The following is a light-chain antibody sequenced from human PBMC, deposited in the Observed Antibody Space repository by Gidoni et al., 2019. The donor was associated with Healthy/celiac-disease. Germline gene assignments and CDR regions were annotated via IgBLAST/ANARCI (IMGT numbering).Light chain of an antibody. CDR3: LLSYSGAHWV. Sequence: QAVVTQEPSLTVSTGGTVTLNCCSSTGAVTSGHYPYWFQQKPGQAPRTLIYDTSNKHSWTPARFSGSLLGGKAALTLSGAQPEDEAEYYCLLSYSGAHWVFGGGTKLTVL. V-gene: IGLV7-46*01. CDR1: TGAVTSGHY. CDR2: DTS. J-gene: IGLJ3*02.